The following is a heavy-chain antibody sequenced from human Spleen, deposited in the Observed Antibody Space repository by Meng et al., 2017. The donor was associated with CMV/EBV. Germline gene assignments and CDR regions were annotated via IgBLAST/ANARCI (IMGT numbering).Heavy chain of an antibody. CDR1: GFSLSTSGVG. Sequence: QITLKESGPTLVKPTQTLTLTCTFSGFSLSTSGVGVGWIRQPPGKALEWLALIYWDDDKRYSPSLKSRLTITKDTSKNQVVLTMTNMDPVDTATYYCAHIVNNDFWSGNWFDPWGPGTMVTVSA. D-gene: IGHD3-3*01. J-gene: IGHJ5*02. CDR2: IYWDDDK. CDR3: AHIVNNDFWSGNWFDP. V-gene: IGHV2-5*02.